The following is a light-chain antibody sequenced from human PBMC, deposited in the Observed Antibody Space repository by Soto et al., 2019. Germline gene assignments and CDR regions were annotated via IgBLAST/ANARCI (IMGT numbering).Light chain of an antibody. J-gene: IGKJ1*01. V-gene: IGKV3-20*01. CDR3: QQYGSSFGT. CDR1: QSVSTSF. Sequence: EVVLTQSPGTLSFSPGERATLSCRASQSVSTSFLAWYQQKPGQAPRLLIYGAFSRATGIPDRFSGSGSGTDFTLTISRLEPEDFAVYYCQQYGSSFGTFGQGTKVDIK. CDR2: GAF.